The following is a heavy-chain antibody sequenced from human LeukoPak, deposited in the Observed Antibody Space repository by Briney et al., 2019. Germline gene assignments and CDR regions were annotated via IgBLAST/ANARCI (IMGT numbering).Heavy chain of an antibody. Sequence: SETLSLTCTVSGGSISSSSYYWGWIRQPPGKGLEWIGSIYYSGSTYYNPSLKSRVTISVDTSKNQFSLKLGSVTAADTAVYYCARCARGAVTCDYWGQGTLVTVSS. CDR2: IYYSGST. CDR1: GGSISSSSYY. J-gene: IGHJ4*02. CDR3: ARCARGAVTCDY. D-gene: IGHD4-17*01. V-gene: IGHV4-39*07.